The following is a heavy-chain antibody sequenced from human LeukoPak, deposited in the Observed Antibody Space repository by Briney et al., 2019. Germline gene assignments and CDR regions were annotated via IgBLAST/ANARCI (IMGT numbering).Heavy chain of an antibody. V-gene: IGHV3-64*01. CDR3: ARGAQLTDY. CDR2: IGPDGGTT. J-gene: IGHJ4*02. D-gene: IGHD6-13*01. CDR1: GFTFSTYG. Sequence: PGGSLRLSCAASGFTFSTYGMHWVRQAPGEGLEYVSGIGPDGGTTYYAKSVKGRFTISRDNSKSMVYLQMGSLTGDDMAVYYCARGAQLTDYWGQGTLVTVSS.